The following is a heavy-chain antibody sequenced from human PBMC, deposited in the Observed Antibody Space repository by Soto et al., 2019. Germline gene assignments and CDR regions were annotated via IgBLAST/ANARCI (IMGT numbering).Heavy chain of an antibody. D-gene: IGHD3-22*01. CDR1: GFTFSSYA. CDR2: ISGSGDST. V-gene: IGHV3-23*01. CDR3: AKTYYYDSSGYFRYYFDY. J-gene: IGHJ4*02. Sequence: EVQLLESGGGLVQPGGSLRLSCAASGFTFSSYAMSWVRQAPGKGLEWVSAISGSGDSTYYADSVKGRFTISRDNSKNTLFLQMNSLRAEATAVDYCAKTYYYDSSGYFRYYFDYWGQGTLVTVSS.